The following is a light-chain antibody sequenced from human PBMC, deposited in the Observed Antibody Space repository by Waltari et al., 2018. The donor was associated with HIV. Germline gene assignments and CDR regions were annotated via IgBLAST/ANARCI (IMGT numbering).Light chain of an antibody. J-gene: IGKJ2*03. V-gene: IGKV3-11*01. Sequence: EIVLTQSPGTLSLSPGDRATLSCRASHSVTNFLAWYQQKPGQAPRLLIYDASTRAAGIPARFSGSGSGTDFTLTISILEPEDFAVYYCQQRSNWPSFGQGTRLDI. CDR3: QQRSNWPS. CDR2: DAS. CDR1: HSVTNF.